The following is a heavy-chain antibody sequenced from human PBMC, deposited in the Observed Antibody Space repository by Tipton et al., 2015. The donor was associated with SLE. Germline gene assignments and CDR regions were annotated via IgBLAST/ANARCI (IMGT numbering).Heavy chain of an antibody. V-gene: IGHV5-51*03. D-gene: IGHD3-10*01. CDR2: IFPGNSDT. CDR1: GYDFFGYW. J-gene: IGHJ5*02. Sequence: VQLVQSGAEVKKSGESLRISCQGSGYDFFGYWIAWVRQMPGKGLEYMGIIFPGNSDTRYSPSFQGQGTISADKSINTAYLQWRRLNASDTAIYYCARYMGESLLKNWFDPWGQGTLVTVSS. CDR3: ARYMGESLLKNWFDP.